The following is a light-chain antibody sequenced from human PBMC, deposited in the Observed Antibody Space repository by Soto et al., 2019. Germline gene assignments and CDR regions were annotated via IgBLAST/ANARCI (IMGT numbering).Light chain of an antibody. V-gene: IGLV2-14*03. Sequence: QSVLTQTASVSGAPGQSITISCTGTSNDVGGYKYVSWYQQRPGTAPKLIMFEVNNRPSGVSDRFSGSRSANTASLTISGLQAQDEADYYCSSYSSNNILSYVFGTGTKLTVL. CDR2: EVN. J-gene: IGLJ1*01. CDR1: SNDVGGYKY. CDR3: SSYSSNNILSYV.